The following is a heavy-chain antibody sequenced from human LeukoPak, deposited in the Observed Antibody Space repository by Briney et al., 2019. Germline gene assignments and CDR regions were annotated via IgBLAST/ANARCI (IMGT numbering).Heavy chain of an antibody. V-gene: IGHV3-7*03. CDR3: VRYSSSSVSAFDI. J-gene: IGHJ3*02. D-gene: IGHD6-13*01. CDR1: GFTFSSHW. CDR2: IKQDGSEK. Sequence: GGSLRLSCAASGFTFSSHWMSWVRQAPGKGLEWVANIKQDGSEKYYVDSVKGRFTISRDNAKNSLHLQMNSLRAEDTAVYYCVRYSSSSVSAFDIWGQGTMVTVSS.